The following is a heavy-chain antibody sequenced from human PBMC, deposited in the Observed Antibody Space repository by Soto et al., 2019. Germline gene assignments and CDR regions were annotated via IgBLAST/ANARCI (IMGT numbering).Heavy chain of an antibody. CDR2: MNPNSGNT. V-gene: IGHV1-8*01. Sequence: ASVKVSCKASGHTFTRYDINWVRQATGQGLEWMGWMNPNSGNTGYAQKFQGRVTMTRNTSISTAYMELSSLRSEDAAVYYCARGFYYYDSSGYYLVRAFDIWGQGTMVTVSS. CDR1: GHTFTRYD. J-gene: IGHJ3*02. D-gene: IGHD3-22*01. CDR3: ARGFYYYDSSGYYLVRAFDI.